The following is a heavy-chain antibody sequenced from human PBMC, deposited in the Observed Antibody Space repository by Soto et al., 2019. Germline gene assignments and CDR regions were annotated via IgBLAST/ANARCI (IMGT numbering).Heavy chain of an antibody. J-gene: IGHJ4*02. Sequence: ASETLSLTCTVSGVSIASNFWSWIRQPPGKGLEWIGYIYYTGTTKYNPSLKSRVTMSVDTSKNQFSLKLSSVTAADTAVYYCASSKRYCSSTSCYGPGTIDYWGQGTLVTVSS. D-gene: IGHD2-2*01. CDR3: ASSKRYCSSTSCYGPGTIDY. CDR1: GVSIASNF. CDR2: IYYTGTT. V-gene: IGHV4-59*01.